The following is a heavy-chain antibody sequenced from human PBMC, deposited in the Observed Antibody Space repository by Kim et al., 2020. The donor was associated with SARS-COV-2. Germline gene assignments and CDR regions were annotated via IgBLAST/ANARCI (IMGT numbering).Heavy chain of an antibody. CDR2: ISGSGGST. V-gene: IGHV3-23*01. D-gene: IGHD6-6*01. CDR1: GFTFSSYA. J-gene: IGHJ6*02. Sequence: GGSLRLSCAASGFTFSSYAMSWVRQAPGKGLEWVSAISGSGGSTYYADSVKGRFTISRDNSKNTLYLQMNSLRAEDTAVYYCAKERRIEARYYYYYYGMDVWGQGTTVTVSS. CDR3: AKERRIEARYYYYYYGMDV.